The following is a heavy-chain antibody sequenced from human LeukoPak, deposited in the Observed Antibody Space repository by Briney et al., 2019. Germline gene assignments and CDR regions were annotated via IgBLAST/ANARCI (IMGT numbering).Heavy chain of an antibody. V-gene: IGHV3-9*01. CDR1: GFTFDDYG. CDR3: AKGSGHIVVVTAYLYFDL. J-gene: IGHJ2*01. Sequence: PGGSLRLSCAASGFTFDDYGMHWVRQAPGKGLEWVSGISWNSGSIGYADSVKGRFTISRDNAKNSLYLQMNSLRAEDTALYYCAKGSGHIVVVTAYLYFDLWGRGTLVTVSS. CDR2: ISWNSGSI. D-gene: IGHD2-21*02.